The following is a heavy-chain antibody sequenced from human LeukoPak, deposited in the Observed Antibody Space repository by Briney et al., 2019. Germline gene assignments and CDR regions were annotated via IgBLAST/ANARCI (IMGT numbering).Heavy chain of an antibody. Sequence: ASVKVSCKASGYTFTSYGISWVRQAPGQGLEWMGWISAYDGNTNYAQKLQGRVTMTTDTSTSTAYMELRSLRSDDTAVYFCARHDSYSSSFPYNWFDPWGQGTLVTVSS. J-gene: IGHJ5*02. CDR3: ARHDSYSSSFPYNWFDP. V-gene: IGHV1-18*01. CDR1: GYTFTSYG. D-gene: IGHD6-13*01. CDR2: ISAYDGNT.